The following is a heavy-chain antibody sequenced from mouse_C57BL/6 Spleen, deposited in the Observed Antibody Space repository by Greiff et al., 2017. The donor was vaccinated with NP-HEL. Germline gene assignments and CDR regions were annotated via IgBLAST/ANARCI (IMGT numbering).Heavy chain of an antibody. CDR1: GFTFSDYG. V-gene: IGHV5-17*01. J-gene: IGHJ2*01. CDR2: ISSGSSTI. D-gene: IGHD3-1*01. Sequence: DVMLVESGGGLVKPGGSLKLSCAASGFTFSDYGMHWVRQAPEKGLEWVAYISSGSSTIYYADTVKGRFTISRDNAKNTLFLQMTSLRSEDTAMYYCATGWPYFDYWGQGTTLTVSS. CDR3: ATGWPYFDY.